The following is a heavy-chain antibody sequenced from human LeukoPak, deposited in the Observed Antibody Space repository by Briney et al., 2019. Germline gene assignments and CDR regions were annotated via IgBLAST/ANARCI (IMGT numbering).Heavy chain of an antibody. V-gene: IGHV4-59*01. D-gene: IGHD1-26*01. CDR2: IYYSGST. J-gene: IGHJ4*02. CDR3: ARGNSGSYSQLDY. Sequence: SETLSLTCTDSGGSISTYYWSWIRQPPGKGLEWIGYIYYSGSTNYNPSLKSRVTISVDTSKNQFSLKLTSVTAADTAVYYCARGNSGSYSQLDYWGQGTLVTVSS. CDR1: GGSISTYY.